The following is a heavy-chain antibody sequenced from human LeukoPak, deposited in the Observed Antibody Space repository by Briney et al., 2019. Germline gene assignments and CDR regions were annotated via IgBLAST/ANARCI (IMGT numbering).Heavy chain of an antibody. J-gene: IGHJ4*02. D-gene: IGHD3-10*01. Sequence: GRSLRLSCAASGFTFSSYGMHWVRQAPGKGLEWVAVISYDGSNKYYADSVKGRFTISRDNSKNTLYLQMGSLRAEDMAVYYCAREDYYGSGSYYPAFSHWGQGTLVTVSS. V-gene: IGHV3-30*03. CDR2: ISYDGSNK. CDR3: AREDYYGSGSYYPAFSH. CDR1: GFTFSSYG.